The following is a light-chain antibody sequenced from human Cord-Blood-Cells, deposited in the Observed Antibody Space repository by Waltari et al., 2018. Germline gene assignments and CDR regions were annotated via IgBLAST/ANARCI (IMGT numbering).Light chain of an antibody. CDR2: DVS. V-gene: IGLV2-14*01. J-gene: IGLJ2*01. Sequence: QSALTQPASVSGSPGQSITISCTGTSSDVGGYNYVSWYQQHPGKAPKLMIYDVSKRPPGVSNRFSGSKSGNTASLTISGLQAEDEADYYCSSYTSSSTLGFGGGTKLTVL. CDR3: SSYTSSSTLG. CDR1: SSDVGGYNY.